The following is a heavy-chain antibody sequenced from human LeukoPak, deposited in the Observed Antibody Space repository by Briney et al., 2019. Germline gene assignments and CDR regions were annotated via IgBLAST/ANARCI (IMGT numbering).Heavy chain of an antibody. V-gene: IGHV3-15*01. J-gene: IGHJ4*02. CDR1: GSTFSNAW. D-gene: IGHD3/OR15-3a*01. Sequence: GGSLRLSCAASGSTFSNAWMSWVRQAPGRGLEWVGRIKRKGDDGTIDYAAPVKGRLSISRDDSKNALYLQMNSLKSEDTAAYYCTAGTGRSDFDYWGQGTLVTVSS. CDR2: IKRKGDDGTI. CDR3: TAGTGRSDFDY.